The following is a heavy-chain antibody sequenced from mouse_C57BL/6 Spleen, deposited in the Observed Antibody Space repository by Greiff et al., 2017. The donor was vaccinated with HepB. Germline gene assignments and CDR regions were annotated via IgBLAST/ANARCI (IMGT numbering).Heavy chain of an antibody. Sequence: QVQLQQSGAELVRPGASVTLSCKASGYTFTDYEMHWVKQTPVHGLEWIGAIDPETGGTAYNQKFKGKAILTADKSSSTAYMELRSLTSEDSAVYYCTRWTGTRGAYWGQGTLVTVSA. D-gene: IGHD4-1*01. CDR3: TRWTGTRGAY. V-gene: IGHV1-15*01. CDR1: GYTFTDYE. CDR2: IDPETGGT. J-gene: IGHJ3*01.